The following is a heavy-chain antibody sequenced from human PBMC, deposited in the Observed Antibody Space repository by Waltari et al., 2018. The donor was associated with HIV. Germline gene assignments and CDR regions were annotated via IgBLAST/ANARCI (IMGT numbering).Heavy chain of an antibody. CDR3: AHEAAVSAGPLDS. CDR2: IGGSDNST. D-gene: IGHD6-19*01. CDR1: GVTGRTSA. J-gene: IGHJ4*02. V-gene: IGHV3-23*04. Sequence: EVHLAESGGGLVQPGESLTISCVFSGVTGRTSALTWVRQAPGKGLQWVSSIGGSDNSTHYADSVRDRFFISRDDSQNTLSLQMHSLTINDTAVYFCAHEAAVSAGPLDSWGQGIIVIVSS.